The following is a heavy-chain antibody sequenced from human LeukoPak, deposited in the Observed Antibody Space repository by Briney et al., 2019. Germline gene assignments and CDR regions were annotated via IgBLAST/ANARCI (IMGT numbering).Heavy chain of an antibody. CDR2: IWYDGSNK. J-gene: IGHJ4*02. CDR3: AREVGPHSSSWYVGNY. CDR1: GFTFSSYG. D-gene: IGHD6-13*01. V-gene: IGHV3-33*01. Sequence: QTGGSLRLSCAASGFTFSSYGMHWVRQAPGKGLEWVAVIWYDGSNKYYADSVKGRFTISRDNSKNTLYLQMNSLRAEDTAVYYCAREVGPHSSSWYVGNYWGQGTLVTVSS.